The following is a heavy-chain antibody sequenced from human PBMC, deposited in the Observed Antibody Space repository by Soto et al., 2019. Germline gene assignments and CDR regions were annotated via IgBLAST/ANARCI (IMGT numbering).Heavy chain of an antibody. CDR2: IYPGDSDT. J-gene: IGHJ6*02. D-gene: IGHD2-2*01. CDR3: ARHYCSSTSCYPVYYYYYGMDV. Sequence: PGESLKISCKGSGYSFTSYWIGWVRQMPGKGLEWMGIIYPGDSDTRYSPSFQGQVTISADKSISPAYLRWSSLKASDTAMYYCARHYCSSTSCYPVYYYYYGMDVWGQGTTVTVSS. CDR1: GYSFTSYW. V-gene: IGHV5-51*01.